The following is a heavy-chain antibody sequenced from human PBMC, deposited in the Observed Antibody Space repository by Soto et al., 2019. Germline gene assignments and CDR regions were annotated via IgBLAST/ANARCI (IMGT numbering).Heavy chain of an antibody. J-gene: IGHJ6*02. D-gene: IGHD1-7*01. CDR2: IHSGGDT. CDR1: GFAVSSNY. CDR3: ARSRTGITYGGLAD. Sequence: EVQLVESGGDLVQPGGSLRLSCAASGFAVSSNYMTWVRQAPGKGLAWVSVIHSGGDTHYADSVRGRFTISRDNSKNTLDLQMNSLRAEDTAVYYCARSRTGITYGGLADWGQGTTVTVSS. V-gene: IGHV3-66*01.